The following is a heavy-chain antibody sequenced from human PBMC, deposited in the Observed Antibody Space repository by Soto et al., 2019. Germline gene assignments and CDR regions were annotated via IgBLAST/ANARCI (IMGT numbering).Heavy chain of an antibody. D-gene: IGHD2-21*02. V-gene: IGHV3-23*01. CDR2: IGSSGGTT. J-gene: IGHJ3*02. CDR1: GFSFSNYA. Sequence: GGSLRLSCAASGFSFSNYAMSWVRQAPGKGLEWVSGIGSSGGTTHLADSVKGRFSISRDNSKNTLYLQMNSLRAEDTAVYYCGKDPNGDYIGAFDIWGQGTLVTVSS. CDR3: GKDPNGDYIGAFDI.